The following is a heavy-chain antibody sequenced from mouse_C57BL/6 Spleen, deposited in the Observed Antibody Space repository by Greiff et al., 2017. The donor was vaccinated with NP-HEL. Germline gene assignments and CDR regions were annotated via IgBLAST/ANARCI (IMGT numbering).Heavy chain of an antibody. CDR2: IRLKSDNYAT. CDR3: TELGLGRYFDV. CDR1: GFTFSNYW. Sequence: EVKLMESGGGLVQPGGSMKLSCVASGFTFSNYWMNWVRQSPEKGLEWVAQIRLKSDNYATHYAESVKGRFTISRDDSKSSVYLQMNNLRAEDTGIYYCTELGLGRYFDVWGTGTTVTVSS. J-gene: IGHJ1*03. D-gene: IGHD4-1*01. V-gene: IGHV6-3*01.